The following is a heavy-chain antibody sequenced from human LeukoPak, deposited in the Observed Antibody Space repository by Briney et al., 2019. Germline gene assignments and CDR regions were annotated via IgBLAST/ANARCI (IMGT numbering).Heavy chain of an antibody. CDR2: ISAYNGKT. Sequence: GASVKVSFKASGYTCTCYGFSWVRPAPGQGLEWMGRISAYNGKTNEDQKLQGRTTMTTDTTTSTSHKELRSLRADDTAVYYCARAYYYDSNTFDYWGQGTLVTVSS. CDR3: ARAYYYDSNTFDY. D-gene: IGHD3-22*01. V-gene: IGHV1-18*01. CDR1: GYTCTCYG. J-gene: IGHJ4*02.